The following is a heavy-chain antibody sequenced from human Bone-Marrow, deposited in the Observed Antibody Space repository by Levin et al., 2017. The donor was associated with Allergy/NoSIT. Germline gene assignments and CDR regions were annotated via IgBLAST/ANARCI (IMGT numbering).Heavy chain of an antibody. J-gene: IGHJ4*02. D-gene: IGHD1-26*01. CDR1: GFTFDDAW. Sequence: SCEASGFTFDDAWMSWVRQAPGKGLEWVARIKSKSDGGTTDYAAAVKGRFSISRDDSKNTLNLQMNSVRTEDTGLYYCTTARVKTVVGSTFDDWGQGTLVTVSS. CDR3: TTARVKTVVGSTFDD. V-gene: IGHV3-15*01. CDR2: IKSKSDGGTT.